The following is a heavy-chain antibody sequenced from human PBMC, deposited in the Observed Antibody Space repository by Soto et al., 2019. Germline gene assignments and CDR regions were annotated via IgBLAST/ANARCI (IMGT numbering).Heavy chain of an antibody. CDR1: VGSISIGDYC. CDR3: AREVVERMATPPAYYFDY. V-gene: IGHV4-30-4*01. J-gene: IGHJ4*02. D-gene: IGHD2-2*01. Sequence: SETLSLTCTVSVGSISIGDYCWSWIRQPPGKGLEWIGYVYYSGSTYYNPSLKSRVTISVDTSKNQFSLKLSSVTAADTAVYYCAREVVERMATPPAYYFDYWGQGTLVTVSS. CDR2: VYYSGST.